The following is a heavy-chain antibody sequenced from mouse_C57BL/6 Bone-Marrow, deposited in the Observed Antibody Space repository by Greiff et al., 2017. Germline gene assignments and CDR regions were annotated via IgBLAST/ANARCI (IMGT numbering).Heavy chain of an antibody. Sequence: QVQLQQPGAELVRPGTSVKLSCKASGYTFTSYWMHWVKQRPGQGLEWIGVIDPSASYTNYNQKFKGKATLTVDTSSSTAYMQLSSLTSEDSAVYYCARDPAWFAYWGQGTLVTVSA. CDR2: IDPSASYT. CDR3: ARDPAWFAY. CDR1: GYTFTSYW. V-gene: IGHV1-59*01. J-gene: IGHJ3*01.